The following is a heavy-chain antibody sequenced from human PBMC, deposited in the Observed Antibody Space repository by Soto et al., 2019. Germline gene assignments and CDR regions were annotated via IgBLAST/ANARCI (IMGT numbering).Heavy chain of an antibody. D-gene: IGHD3-9*01. J-gene: IGHJ4*02. CDR2: INYSGSA. CDR3: ARQDDILTGVDY. V-gene: IGHV4-59*08. CDR1: GGSISYYY. Sequence: SETLSLTCTVSGGSISYYYWSWIRQPPGKGLEWIGYINYSGSANYNPSLKSRVSITIATSKNHFSLKLSFVSAADTAVYYCARQDDILTGVDYWGQGTLVTV.